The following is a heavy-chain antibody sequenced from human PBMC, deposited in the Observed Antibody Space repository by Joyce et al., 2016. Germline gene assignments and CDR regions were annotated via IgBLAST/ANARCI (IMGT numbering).Heavy chain of an antibody. CDR2: ISSTSYYI. D-gene: IGHD3-16*01. CDR1: GSTFSSSS. Sequence: QLVESGGGVVKAGGSLRLSCEASGSTFSSSSMSWFRQAPVRGLWWGAAISSTSYYIVHAETVRGRFTVSRDNAKKTLYLQMNSLRAEDSAVFYCARGGISYYYAMDVWGQGTTVTVSS. J-gene: IGHJ6*02. V-gene: IGHV3-21*01. CDR3: ARGGISYYYAMDV.